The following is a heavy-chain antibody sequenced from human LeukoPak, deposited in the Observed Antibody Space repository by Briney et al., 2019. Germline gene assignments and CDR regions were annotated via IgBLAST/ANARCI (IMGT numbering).Heavy chain of an antibody. CDR2: IRSDGSNK. D-gene: IGHD1-26*01. CDR1: GFTFGSYG. J-gene: IGHJ4*02. CDR3: AKVGRVVGAALVLGPEYYFDY. V-gene: IGHV3-30*02. Sequence: PGGSLRLSCAASGFTFGSYGMHWVRQAPGKGLEWVTFIRSDGSNKYYADSVKGRFTISRDNSKNTLYLQMNSLRAEDTAVYYCAKVGRVVGAALVLGPEYYFDYWGQGTLVTVSS.